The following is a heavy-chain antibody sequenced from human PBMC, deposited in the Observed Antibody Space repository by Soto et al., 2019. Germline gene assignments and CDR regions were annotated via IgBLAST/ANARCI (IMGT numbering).Heavy chain of an antibody. V-gene: IGHV1-18*01. CDR2: ISAYNGNT. Sequence: ASVKVSCKASGYTFTSYGISWVRQAPGQGLEWMGLISAYNGNTNYAQKLQGRVTMTTDTSTSTAYMELRSLRSDDTAVYYCARLRDPNIVATIFSERNWFDPWGQGTLVTVSS. D-gene: IGHD5-12*01. CDR3: ARLRDPNIVATIFSERNWFDP. J-gene: IGHJ5*02. CDR1: GYTFTSYG.